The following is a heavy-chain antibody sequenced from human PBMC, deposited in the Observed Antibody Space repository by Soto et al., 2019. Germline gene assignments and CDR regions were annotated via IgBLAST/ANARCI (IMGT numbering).Heavy chain of an antibody. CDR1: GFSVSSNF. V-gene: IGHV3-66*01. CDR2: IHSGGST. J-gene: IGHJ4*02. CDR3: VRKGDYFDY. Sequence: EVQLVESGGGLVQPGGSLSLSCVVSGFSVSSNFMSWVRQAPGKGLEWVSVIHSGGSTYYADSVKGRFIISRDDSKNTLYLQMNSLRVEDTAVYYCVRKGDYFDYWGQGTLVTVSS.